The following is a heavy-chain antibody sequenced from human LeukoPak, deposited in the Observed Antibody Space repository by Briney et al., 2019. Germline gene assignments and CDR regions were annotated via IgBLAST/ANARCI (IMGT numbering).Heavy chain of an antibody. CDR1: GFTFTNAW. CDR3: ATDFYDST. Sequence: GGSLRLSCATSGFTFTNAWMNWVRQAPGKGLEWVGRIRSNSDGGTIDYAAPVKGRFTLSRDDSKNTLYLQMNSLQTEGTAVYYCATDFYDSTWGQGTLVTVSS. D-gene: IGHD3-22*01. V-gene: IGHV3-15*07. J-gene: IGHJ5*02. CDR2: IRSNSDGGTI.